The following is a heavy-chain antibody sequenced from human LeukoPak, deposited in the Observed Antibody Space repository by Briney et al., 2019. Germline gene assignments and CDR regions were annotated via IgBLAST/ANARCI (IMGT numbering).Heavy chain of an antibody. J-gene: IGHJ5*02. Sequence: SETLSLTCTVSGGSISSYYWSWIRQPPGKGLEWIGYIYYSGSTNYNPSLKSRVTMSVDTSKNQFSLKLSSVTAADTAVYYCARSPLFIYGSGSYYMGYNWFDPWGQGTLVTVSS. CDR2: IYYSGST. CDR1: GGSISSYY. CDR3: ARSPLFIYGSGSYYMGYNWFDP. D-gene: IGHD3-10*01. V-gene: IGHV4-59*12.